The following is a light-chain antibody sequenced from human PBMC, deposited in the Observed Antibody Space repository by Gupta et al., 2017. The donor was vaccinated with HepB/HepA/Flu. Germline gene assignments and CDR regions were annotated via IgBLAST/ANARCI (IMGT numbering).Light chain of an antibody. V-gene: IGLV1-44*01. CDR1: NSNIETNT. CDR3: AAWDDNLNGVV. CDR2: SNN. J-gene: IGLJ2*01. Sequence: QSVLTPPTPASWTPGPRVTLPCSGGNSNIETNTVNWYQQLPGTAPKLLIYSNNRRPSGVPDRFSGSKSGTSASLAISGLQSEDEAHYHCAAWDDNLNGVVFGGGTKLTVL.